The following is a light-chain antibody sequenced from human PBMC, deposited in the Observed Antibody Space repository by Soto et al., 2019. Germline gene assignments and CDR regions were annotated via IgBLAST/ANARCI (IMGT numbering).Light chain of an antibody. CDR1: QSVLYSSNNNNY. V-gene: IGKV4-1*01. CDR3: QQRSSWPIT. Sequence: DSVRTHSPYSLAVSLGERATINCKSSQSVLYSSNNNNYLAWYQQKPGQAPRLLIYDASRRATGIPARFSGSGSGADFTLTISTLEPEDFAVYYCQQRSSWPITFGQGTRLEI. CDR2: DAS. J-gene: IGKJ5*01.